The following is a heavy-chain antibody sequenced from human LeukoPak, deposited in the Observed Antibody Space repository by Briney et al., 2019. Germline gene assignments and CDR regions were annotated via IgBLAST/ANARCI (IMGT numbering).Heavy chain of an antibody. Sequence: GASVKVSCKASGYTFTSYYMHWVRQAPGQGLEWMGIINPSGGSTSYAQKFQGRVTITTDESTSTAYMELSSLRSEDTAVYYCARGGLGSTSCYGRSCYGTSYWFDPWGQGTLVTVSS. CDR1: GYTFTSYY. CDR3: ARGGLGSTSCYGRSCYGTSYWFDP. CDR2: INPSGGST. D-gene: IGHD2-2*01. V-gene: IGHV1-46*01. J-gene: IGHJ5*02.